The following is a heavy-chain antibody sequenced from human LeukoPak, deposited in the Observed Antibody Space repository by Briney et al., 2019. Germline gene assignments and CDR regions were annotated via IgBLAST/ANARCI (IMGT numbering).Heavy chain of an antibody. CDR1: GFTFSSYW. Sequence: GGSLRLSCAASGFTFSSYWMHWVRQPPGKGLEWVSAISGSGGSTYYADSVKGRFTISRDNSKNTLYLQMNSLRAEDTAVYYCAKTSGFWSGYPIYYFDYWGQGTLVTVSS. CDR3: AKTSGFWSGYPIYYFDY. D-gene: IGHD3-3*01. CDR2: ISGSGGST. J-gene: IGHJ4*02. V-gene: IGHV3-23*01.